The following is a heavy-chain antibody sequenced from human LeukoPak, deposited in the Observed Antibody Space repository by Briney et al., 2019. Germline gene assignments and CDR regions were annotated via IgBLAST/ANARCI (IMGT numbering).Heavy chain of an antibody. V-gene: IGHV4-34*01. CDR2: INHSGST. CDR1: DGSFSGYY. D-gene: IGHD6-13*01. J-gene: IGHJ4*02. Sequence: SETLSLTCAVYDGSFSGYYWSWIRQPPGKGLEWIGEINHSGSTNYNPSLKSRVTISVDTSKNQFSLKLSSVTAADTAVYYCARGSWAAAAHFDYWGQGALVTVSS. CDR3: ARGSWAAAAHFDY.